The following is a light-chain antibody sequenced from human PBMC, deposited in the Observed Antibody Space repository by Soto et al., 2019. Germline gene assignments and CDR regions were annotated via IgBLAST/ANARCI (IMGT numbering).Light chain of an antibody. CDR2: EVN. J-gene: IGLJ1*01. CDR3: SSYEGGSAYV. CDR1: SSDVGTYNV. Sequence: QSARTQPASVSGSPGQSITISCTGGSSDVGTYNVVSWYQRHPDKVPKVIIYEVNKRPSGVSNRFSGSKSGNTASLTISGLQAEDEADYYCSSYEGGSAYVFGSGTKVTVL. V-gene: IGLV2-23*02.